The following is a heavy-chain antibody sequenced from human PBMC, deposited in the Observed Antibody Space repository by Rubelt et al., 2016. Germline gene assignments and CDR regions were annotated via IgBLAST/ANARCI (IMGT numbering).Heavy chain of an antibody. CDR3: TRQVRPTLRCEH. Sequence: QVQLVQSGAEVKKPGASVKVSCKASGYTFSGYYIHWVRQAPGQGPESMGWIDPNSGGTNYARRFQGRVTMTGDTSISTAHMALSGHRFDETAVVYCTRQVRPTLRCEHWGQGTLVTVSS. J-gene: IGHJ1*01. D-gene: IGHD2/OR15-2a*01. V-gene: IGHV1-2*02. CDR2: IDPNSGGT. CDR1: GYTFSGYY.